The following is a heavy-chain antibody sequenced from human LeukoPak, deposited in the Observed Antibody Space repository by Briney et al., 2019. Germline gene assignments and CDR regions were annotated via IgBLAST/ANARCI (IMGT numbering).Heavy chain of an antibody. J-gene: IGHJ6*02. CDR2: IYYSGST. D-gene: IGHD3-3*01. CDR3: ARGPFTIFIGMYV. CDR1: GGSISSYY. Sequence: PSETLCLTCTVSGGSISSYYWSWIRQPPGKGLEWIGYIYYSGSTNYNPSLKSRVTISVDTSKNQFSLKLSSVTAADTAVYYCARGPFTIFIGMYVWGQGTTVTVSS. V-gene: IGHV4-59*01.